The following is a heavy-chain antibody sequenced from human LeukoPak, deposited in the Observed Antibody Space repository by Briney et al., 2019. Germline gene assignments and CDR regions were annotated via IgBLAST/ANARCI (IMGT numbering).Heavy chain of an antibody. J-gene: IGHJ4*02. V-gene: IGHV4-39*01. Sequence: SETLSLTCTVSGGSISSNIYYWGWIRQPPGKGLEWIASIYFSGDTYYNPSLKSRVTISVDTSKNQFSLKLRSVTAADTAVYYCARHEHIYGLLSYFDYWGQGTLVTVSS. CDR2: IYFSGDT. CDR1: GGSISSNIYY. D-gene: IGHD5-18*01. CDR3: ARHEHIYGLLSYFDY.